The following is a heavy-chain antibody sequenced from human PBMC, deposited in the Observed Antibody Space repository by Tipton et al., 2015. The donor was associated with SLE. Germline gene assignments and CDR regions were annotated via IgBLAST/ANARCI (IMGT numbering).Heavy chain of an antibody. CDR1: GGSINSYNW. CDR3: ARGPDYSNYYFYRMDV. V-gene: IGHV4-4*02. Sequence: SLRLSCAVSGGSINSYNWWTWVRQPPGKGLEWIGEIYHSGSTNYNPSLKSRVTVSVDKSKNQISLRLTSVTAADTAMYYCARGPDYSNYYFYRMDVWGRGTTVTVSS. J-gene: IGHJ6*02. D-gene: IGHD4-11*01. CDR2: IYHSGST.